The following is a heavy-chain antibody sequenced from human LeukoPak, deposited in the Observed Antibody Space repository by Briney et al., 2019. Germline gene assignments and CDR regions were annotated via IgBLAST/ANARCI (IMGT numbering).Heavy chain of an antibody. CDR1: GPSISPYR. J-gene: IGHJ4*02. Sequence: SETLSLTCTVSGPSISPYRWIWIRQPPGKGLEWIGYVFYSLSPTYTPSLQSRLTISIDRFTNRFSLRLSSVTAADTAVYYCARHRPDLHGDFDFWGQGLLVAVSS. V-gene: IGHV4-59*08. D-gene: IGHD3-10*01. CDR2: VFYSLSP. CDR3: ARHRPDLHGDFDF.